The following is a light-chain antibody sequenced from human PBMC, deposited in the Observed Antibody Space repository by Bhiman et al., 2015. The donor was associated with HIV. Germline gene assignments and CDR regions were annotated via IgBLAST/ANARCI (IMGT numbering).Light chain of an antibody. CDR1: TSNIEKNF. V-gene: IGLV1-51*01. CDR2: DND. Sequence: QSVLTQSPSVSATPGQRVTISCSGNTSNIEKNFVSWYQQFPGTAPKLLIYDNDKRPSGIPDRFSGSKSDTSASLGITGLQTGDEADYYCGIWNSTVSAYVFGAGTTVTVL. CDR3: GIWNSTVSAYV. J-gene: IGLJ1*01.